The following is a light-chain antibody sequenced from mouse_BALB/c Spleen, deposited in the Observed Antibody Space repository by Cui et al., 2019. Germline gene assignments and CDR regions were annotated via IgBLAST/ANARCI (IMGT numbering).Light chain of an antibody. CDR3: QHFWGTPFT. J-gene: IGKJ4*01. CDR1: ENIYST. CDR2: AAT. Sequence: DIQMPHPPASLSVSVEETVTITCRASENIYSTLAWYQQKQGKSPQLLVYAATNLADGVPSRFSGSGSGTQYSLKINGLQSEDFGSYYCQHFWGTPFTFGTGTKLEIE. V-gene: IGKV12-46*01.